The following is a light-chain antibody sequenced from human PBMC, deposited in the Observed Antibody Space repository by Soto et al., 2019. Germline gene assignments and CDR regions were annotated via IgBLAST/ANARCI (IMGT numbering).Light chain of an antibody. Sequence: EVVFRQSPGTLALSPGERAAVACRASQSVSSSYLAWYQQKPGQAPRLLIYGASSRATGIPDRFSGSGSGTDFTLTISRLEPEDFAVYYCQQYGSSVWTFGQGTKVDI. J-gene: IGKJ1*01. CDR1: QSVSSSY. CDR3: QQYGSSVWT. CDR2: GAS. V-gene: IGKV3-20*01.